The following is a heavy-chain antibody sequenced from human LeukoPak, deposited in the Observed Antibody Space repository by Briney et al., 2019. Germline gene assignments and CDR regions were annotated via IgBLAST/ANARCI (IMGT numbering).Heavy chain of an antibody. CDR2: IHSSGGS. J-gene: IGHJ4*02. Sequence: SETLSLTCTVSGGSISGYYWSWIRQTPEKGLEWMGHIHSSGGSSYYPSLKSRLTLSIDTSRNQLSLKLPSVTAADTAVYFCARLGSYHDFWGQGALVTVSS. V-gene: IGHV4-4*09. CDR1: GGSISGYY. D-gene: IGHD1-26*01. CDR3: ARLGSYHDF.